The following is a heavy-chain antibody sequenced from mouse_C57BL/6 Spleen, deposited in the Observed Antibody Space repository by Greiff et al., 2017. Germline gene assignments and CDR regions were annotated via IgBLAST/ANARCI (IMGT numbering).Heavy chain of an antibody. D-gene: IGHD2-3*01. J-gene: IGHJ2*01. CDR3: AREEGYDGYYFDY. CDR2: ISYDGSN. CDR1: GYSITSGYY. Sequence: ESGPGLVKPSPSLSLTCSVSGYSITSGYYWNWIRQFPGNNLEWMGYISYDGSNNYNPSLKNRISITGDTSKNQFFLKLNSVTTEDTATYYCAREEGYDGYYFDYWGQGTTLTVSS. V-gene: IGHV3-6*01.